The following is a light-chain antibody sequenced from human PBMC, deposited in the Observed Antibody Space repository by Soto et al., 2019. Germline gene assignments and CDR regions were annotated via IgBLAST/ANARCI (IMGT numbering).Light chain of an antibody. CDR2: EVT. Sequence: QSVLTKPPSASGSPGQSVTISCTGTNSDVGLYNFVSWYQQHPGNAPKLMIYEVTKRPSGVPDRFSGSKSGNTASLTVSGLQAEDEADYYCSSYGGRNSVIVGGGTKLTVL. V-gene: IGLV2-8*01. CDR3: SSYGGRNSVI. CDR1: NSDVGLYNF. J-gene: IGLJ2*01.